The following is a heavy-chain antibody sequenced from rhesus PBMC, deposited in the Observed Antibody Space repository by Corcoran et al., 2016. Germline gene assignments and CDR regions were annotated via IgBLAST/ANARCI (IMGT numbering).Heavy chain of an antibody. CDR2: ISGSGGST. CDR3: ARDSYYNFWSGYLNRFDV. J-gene: IGHJ5-1*01. CDR1: GGSISSNS. D-gene: IGHD3-3*01. V-gene: IGHV4-173*01. Sequence: QLPLQESGPGLVKPSETLSLPCAVSGGSISSNSWSWLRHPPGKGLEWLGRISGSGGSTDYNPSLKSRVTISTDTSKNQFSLKLSSVTAADTAVYYCARDSYYNFWSGYLNRFDVWGPGVLVTVSS.